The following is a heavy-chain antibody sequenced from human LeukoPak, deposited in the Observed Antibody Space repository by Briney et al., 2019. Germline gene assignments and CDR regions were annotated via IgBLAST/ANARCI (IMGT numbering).Heavy chain of an antibody. CDR2: IPYDGSNK. V-gene: IGHV3-30-3*01. CDR1: GFTFSSYA. D-gene: IGHD5-18*01. CDR3: ARPTAMAAYFDY. Sequence: PGGSLRLSCAASGFTFSSYAMHWVRQAPGKGLEWVAVIPYDGSNKYYADSVKGRFTISRDNSKNTLYLQMNSLRAEDTAVYYCARPTAMAAYFDYWGQGTLVTVSS. J-gene: IGHJ4*02.